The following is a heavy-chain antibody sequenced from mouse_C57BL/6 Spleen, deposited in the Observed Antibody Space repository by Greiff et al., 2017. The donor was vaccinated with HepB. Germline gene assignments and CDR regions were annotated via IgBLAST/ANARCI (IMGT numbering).Heavy chain of an antibody. CDR3: TSPPYYGYCLDY. CDR2: IDPEDGDT. D-gene: IGHD2-9*01. CDR1: GFNIKDYY. J-gene: IGHJ2*01. Sequence: EVKLLESGAELVRPGASVKLSCTASGFNIKDYYMHWVKQRPEQGLEWIGRIDPEDGDTEYAPKFQGKATMTADTSSNTAYLQLSSLTSEDTAVYYCTSPPYYGYCLDYWGQGTTLTVSS. V-gene: IGHV14-1*01.